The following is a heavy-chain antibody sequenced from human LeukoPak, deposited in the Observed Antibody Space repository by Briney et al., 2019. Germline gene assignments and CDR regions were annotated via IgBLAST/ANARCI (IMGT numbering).Heavy chain of an antibody. V-gene: IGHV3-11*04. CDR2: ISSLSTSI. CDR1: GFTFSGYY. Sequence: KAGGSLRLSCAASGFTFSGYYMSWIRQAPGKGLEWVPYISSLSTSIYYTDSVKGRFTISRDNAKNSLYLQMNNLRAEDTAVYYCGRDKEDWGQGTLVTVSS. CDR3: GRDKED. J-gene: IGHJ4*02.